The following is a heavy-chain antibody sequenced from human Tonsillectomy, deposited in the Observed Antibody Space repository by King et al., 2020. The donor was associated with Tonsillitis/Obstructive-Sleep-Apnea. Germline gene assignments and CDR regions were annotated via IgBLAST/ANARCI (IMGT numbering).Heavy chain of an antibody. V-gene: IGHV3-23*04. D-gene: IGHD5-12*01. Sequence: QLVQSGGGLVQPGGSLRLSCAASGFTFSSYAMTWVRQAPGKGLEWVSAISASGGSTYYADSVRGRFTISRDNSKSTLYLQMNSLRAEDTAVYYCAKLVALRDTYFDYWGQGPLVTVSS. J-gene: IGHJ4*02. CDR3: AKLVALRDTYFDY. CDR2: ISASGGST. CDR1: GFTFSSYA.